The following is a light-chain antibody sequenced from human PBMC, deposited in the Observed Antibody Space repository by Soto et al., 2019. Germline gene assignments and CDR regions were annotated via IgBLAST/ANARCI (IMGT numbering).Light chain of an antibody. J-gene: IGLJ1*01. V-gene: IGLV1-44*01. CDR3: ASWDDSLNGPV. Sequence: QSVLTQPPSASGTPGQRVTISCSGSSSNAAGNPVNWSQHVPTTAPKLLIYTNTQRPSGVPDRFSGSKSGTSASLAISGLQSEDEADYYCASWDDSLNGPVFGTGTKVTVL. CDR1: SSNAAGNP. CDR2: TNT.